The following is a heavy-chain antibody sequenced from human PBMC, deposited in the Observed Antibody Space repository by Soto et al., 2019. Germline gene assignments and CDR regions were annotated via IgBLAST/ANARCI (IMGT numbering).Heavy chain of an antibody. CDR1: GGSFSGYY. Sequence: PSETLSLTCAVYGGSFSGYYWSWIRQPPGKGLEWIGEINHSGSTNYNPSLKSRVTISVDTSKNQFSLKLSSVTAADTAVYYCASRGGYCSGGSCYVWYYYGMDVWGQGTTVTVS. CDR3: ASRGGYCSGGSCYVWYYYGMDV. CDR2: INHSGST. J-gene: IGHJ6*02. D-gene: IGHD2-15*01. V-gene: IGHV4-34*01.